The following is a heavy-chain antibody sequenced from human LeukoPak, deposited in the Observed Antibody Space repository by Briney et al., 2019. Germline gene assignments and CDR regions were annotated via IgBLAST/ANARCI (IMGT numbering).Heavy chain of an antibody. CDR3: ARDYYCTNGVCFRDAFDI. CDR2: ISAYNGNT. V-gene: IGHV1-18*01. Sequence: GASVKVSCKASGYTFTRYGISWVRQAPGQGLEWMGWISAYNGNTNYAQKLQGRVTMTTDTSTSTAYMELRSLRSDDTAVYYCARDYYCTNGVCFRDAFDIWGQGTMVTVSS. J-gene: IGHJ3*02. CDR1: GYTFTRYG. D-gene: IGHD2-8*01.